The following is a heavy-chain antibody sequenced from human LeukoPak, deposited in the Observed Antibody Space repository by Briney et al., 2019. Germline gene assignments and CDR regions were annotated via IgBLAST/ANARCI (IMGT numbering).Heavy chain of an antibody. V-gene: IGHV5-51*01. D-gene: IGHD1-14*01. CDR3: AVPRMTGAFDI. Sequence: GESLKISCKGSGYSFTSYWIGWGRQMPGKGLEWMGIIYPGDSDTKYSPSFQGQVTLSADKSIRTAYLQWSSLKASDTAMYYCAVPRMTGAFDIWGQGTMVTVSS. CDR1: GYSFTSYW. CDR2: IYPGDSDT. J-gene: IGHJ3*02.